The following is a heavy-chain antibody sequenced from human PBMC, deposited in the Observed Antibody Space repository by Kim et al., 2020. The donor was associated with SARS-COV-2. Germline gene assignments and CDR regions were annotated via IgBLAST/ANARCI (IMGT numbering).Heavy chain of an antibody. V-gene: IGHV5-51*01. CDR1: GYTFTNYW. J-gene: IGHJ4*02. CDR3: ARRMGTTAAVTGDGFEY. Sequence: GESLKISCKGSGYTFTNYWIAWVRQMPGKGLEWMGIIYPGDSDTRYSPSFQGQVTISADKSVTTAYLQWSSLKASDTAIYYCARRMGTTAAVTGDGFEYWGQGTLVTVSS. D-gene: IGHD2-21*02. CDR2: IYPGDSDT.